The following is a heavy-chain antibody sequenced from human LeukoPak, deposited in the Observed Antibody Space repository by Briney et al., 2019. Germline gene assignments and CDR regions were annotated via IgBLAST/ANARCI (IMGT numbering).Heavy chain of an antibody. D-gene: IGHD4-23*01. Sequence: GGSLRLSCAASGFTFSSYAMSWVRQAPGKGLEWASAISGSGGSTYYADSVKGRFTISRDNSKNTLYLQMNSLRAEDTAVYYCAIPKLAQSYYYYGMDVWGQGTTVTVSS. CDR3: AIPKLAQSYYYYGMDV. CDR1: GFTFSSYA. J-gene: IGHJ6*02. V-gene: IGHV3-23*01. CDR2: ISGSGGST.